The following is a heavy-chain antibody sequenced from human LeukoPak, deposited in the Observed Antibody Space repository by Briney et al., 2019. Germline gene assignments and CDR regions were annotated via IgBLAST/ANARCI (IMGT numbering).Heavy chain of an antibody. CDR1: GFTFSSYE. J-gene: IGHJ4*02. V-gene: IGHV3-48*03. CDR3: AREPHSSVAFDY. Sequence: GGSLRLSCAASGFTFSSYEMNWVRQAPGKGLEWVSYISSSGSTIYYADSVKGRSTISRDNAKNSLYLQMNSLRAEDTAVYYCAREPHSSVAFDYWGQGTLVTVSS. CDR2: ISSSGSTI. D-gene: IGHD6-6*01.